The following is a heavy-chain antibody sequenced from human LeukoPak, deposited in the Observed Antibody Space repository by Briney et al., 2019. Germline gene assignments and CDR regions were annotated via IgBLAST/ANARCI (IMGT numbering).Heavy chain of an antibody. V-gene: IGHV1-69*13. CDR2: IIPIFGTA. D-gene: IGHD3-22*01. CDR3: ATNRGVYDSSGTDY. Sequence: GASVKVSCKASGGTFSSYAISWVRQAPGQGLEWMGGIIPIFGTANYAQKFQGRVTITADESTSTAYMELSSLRSEDTAVYYCATNRGVYDSSGTDYWGQGTLVTVSS. J-gene: IGHJ4*02. CDR1: GGTFSSYA.